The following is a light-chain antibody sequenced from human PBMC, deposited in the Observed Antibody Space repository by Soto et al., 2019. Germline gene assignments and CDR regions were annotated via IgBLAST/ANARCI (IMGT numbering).Light chain of an antibody. CDR2: EVS. Sequence: GLTQPGSVGGSPGQSVTISATGTSSDVATYNYVSWYQHHPGKAPKLIIYEVSNRTSGVSNRFSGSKSGSTASLTISGLQAEAEADYHCTSYTSDTALVFGTGTKVTGL. V-gene: IGLV2-14*01. J-gene: IGLJ1*01. CDR1: SSDVATYNY. CDR3: TSYTSDTALV.